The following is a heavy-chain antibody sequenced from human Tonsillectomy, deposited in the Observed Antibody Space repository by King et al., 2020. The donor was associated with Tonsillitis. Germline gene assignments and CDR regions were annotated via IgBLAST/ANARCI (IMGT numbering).Heavy chain of an antibody. D-gene: IGHD3-22*01. J-gene: IGHJ6*02. V-gene: IGHV3-15*01. CDR1: GFTFSDAW. Sequence: VQLVESGGGLVKPGGSLRLSCAASGFTFSDAWMSWVRQTPGKGLEWVGRIKRKTDGGTTDYAAPVKGRFTISRDESKNTLYLQMNSLKTQDTAVYYCTTAAYDSTDYYYYYYYGMDVWGQGTTVTVSS. CDR3: TTAAYDSTDYYYYYYYGMDV. CDR2: IKRKTDGGTT.